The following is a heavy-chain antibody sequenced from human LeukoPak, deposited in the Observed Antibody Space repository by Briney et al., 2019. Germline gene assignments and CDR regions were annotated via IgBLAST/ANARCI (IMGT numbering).Heavy chain of an antibody. Sequence: GGSLRLSCAASGFTFSDYQMTWIRQAPGKGLEWVSSISSGGDIIYYADSVKGRFTIPRDNGKNSLYLQMNSLRAEDTAVYYCARNLGDCWGQGTLVTVSS. V-gene: IGHV3-11*01. CDR1: GFTFSDYQ. J-gene: IGHJ4*02. CDR2: ISSGGDII. D-gene: IGHD3-16*01. CDR3: ARNLGDC.